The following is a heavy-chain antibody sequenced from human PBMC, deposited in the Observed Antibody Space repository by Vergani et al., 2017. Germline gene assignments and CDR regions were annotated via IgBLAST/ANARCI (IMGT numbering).Heavy chain of an antibody. Sequence: QVQLQQWGAGLLKPSETLSLTCAVYGGSFRGYYWSWIRQPPGKGLGWIGEINHSGRTNYNPSLKSRVTISVDTSKNQFSLKLSSVTAADTAVYYCARVPIWFGATDYWGQGTLVTVSS. J-gene: IGHJ4*02. CDR3: ARVPIWFGATDY. CDR1: GGSFRGYY. V-gene: IGHV4-34*01. CDR2: INHSGRT. D-gene: IGHD3-10*01.